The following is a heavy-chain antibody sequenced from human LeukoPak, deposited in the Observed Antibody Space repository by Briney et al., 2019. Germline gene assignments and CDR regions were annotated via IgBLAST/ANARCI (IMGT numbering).Heavy chain of an antibody. V-gene: IGHV1-69*01. D-gene: IGHD2-15*01. J-gene: IGHJ5*01. CDR2: IIPIFGTA. CDR1: VGTFSTYA. CDR3: ARPRYCSGVSFYNWFDF. Sequence: SVKVSCKASVGTFSTYAMSCVRPAPGQGLEWMGGIIPIFGTANYAQKFQGRVTITADESTSTAYMELSSLRSEDTAVYYCARPRYCSGVSFYNWFDFWGQGTLVTVSS.